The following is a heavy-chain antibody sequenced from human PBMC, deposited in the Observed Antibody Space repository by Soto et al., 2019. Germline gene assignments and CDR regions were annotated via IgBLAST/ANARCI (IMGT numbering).Heavy chain of an antibody. CDR2: INPNIGDT. V-gene: IGHV1-2*04. CDR1: GYTFTDYY. CDR3: ARSPTYSTGWSTFQH. J-gene: IGHJ1*01. D-gene: IGHD6-19*01. Sequence: QVQLVQSGVEVKKPGASVKVSCKASGYTFTDYYIHWVRQAPGQGLEWIGWINPNIGDTNYAQRFQGWVTMTRETAXXTAYMELSSLKSDDTAVYYCARSPTYSTGWSTFQHWGQGTLVTVSS.